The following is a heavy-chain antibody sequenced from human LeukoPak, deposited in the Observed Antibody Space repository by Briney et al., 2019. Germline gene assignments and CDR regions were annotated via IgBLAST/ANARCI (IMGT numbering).Heavy chain of an antibody. D-gene: IGHD3-3*01. V-gene: IGHV4-34*01. Sequence: MSSETLSFTCAVYGGSFSGYYWSWIRQPPGRGLEWIGEINHSGSTNYNPSLKSRVTISVDTSKNQFSLKLSSVTAADTAVYYCASALLTIFGVVRRGFDYWGQGTLVTVSS. J-gene: IGHJ4*02. CDR2: INHSGST. CDR1: GGSFSGYY. CDR3: ASALLTIFGVVRRGFDY.